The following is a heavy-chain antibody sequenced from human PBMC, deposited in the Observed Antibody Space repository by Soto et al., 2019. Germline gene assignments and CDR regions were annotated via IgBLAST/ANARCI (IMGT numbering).Heavy chain of an antibody. CDR1: GYSFSDYF. J-gene: IGHJ6*02. D-gene: IGHD1-26*01. Sequence: QVQLVQSGAEVKKSGASVKVSCKPSGYSFSDYFIQWVRQAPGQGLEWVAWINPKTAATNYAKKFQGRVSLTWDTSSTQAYMELTRLRPDATAVYYCARIKWGLNYYNGMDVWGQGTTVIVSS. V-gene: IGHV1-2*02. CDR2: INPKTAAT. CDR3: ARIKWGLNYYNGMDV.